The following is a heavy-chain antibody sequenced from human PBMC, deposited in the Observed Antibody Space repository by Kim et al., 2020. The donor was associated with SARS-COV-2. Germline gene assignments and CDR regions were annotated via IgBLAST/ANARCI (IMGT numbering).Heavy chain of an antibody. CDR2: IYHSGST. CDR1: GGSISSSNW. CDR3: ARDRGRITMIVVVNDAFDI. V-gene: IGHV4-4*02. D-gene: IGHD3-22*01. J-gene: IGHJ3*02. Sequence: SETLSLTCAASGGSISSSNWWSWVRQPPGKGLEWIGEIYHSGSTNYTPSLKSRVTISVDKSKNQFSLKLSSVTAADTAVYYCARDRGRITMIVVVNDAFDIWGQGTMVTVSS.